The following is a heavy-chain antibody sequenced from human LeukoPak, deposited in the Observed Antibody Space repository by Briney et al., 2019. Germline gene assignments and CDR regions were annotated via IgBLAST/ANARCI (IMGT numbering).Heavy chain of an antibody. CDR3: AKSYLWEGPSRWPNY. Sequence: PGGSLRLSCAASGFTFSSYGMHWVRQAPGKGLEWVAVISYDGSNKYYADSVKGRFTISRDNSKNTLYLQMNSLRAEDTAVYYCAKSYLWEGPSRWPNYWGQGTLVTVSS. J-gene: IGHJ4*02. CDR1: GFTFSSYG. CDR2: ISYDGSNK. V-gene: IGHV3-30*18. D-gene: IGHD1-26*01.